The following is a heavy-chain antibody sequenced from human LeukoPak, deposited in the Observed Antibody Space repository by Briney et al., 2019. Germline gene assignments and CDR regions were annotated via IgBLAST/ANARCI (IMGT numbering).Heavy chain of an antibody. CDR2: ISSSGSTI. CDR1: GFTFSSYS. J-gene: IGHJ3*02. CDR3: ARYPWYYCDSSGYPHDAFDI. D-gene: IGHD3-22*01. V-gene: IGHV3-48*04. Sequence: PGGSLRLSCAASGFTFSSYSMNWVRQAPGKGLEWVSSISSSGSTIYYADSVKGRFTISRDNAKNSLYLQMNSLRAEDTAVYYCARYPWYYCDSSGYPHDAFDIWGQGTMVTVSS.